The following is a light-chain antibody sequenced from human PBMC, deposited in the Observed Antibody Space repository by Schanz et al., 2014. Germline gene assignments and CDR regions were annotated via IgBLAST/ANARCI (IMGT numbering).Light chain of an antibody. Sequence: EIVMTQSPATLSVSPGERAALSCRASQSVRSNLAWYQQKPGQAPRLLIYDASTRATGIPARFSGSGSGTEFTLTISKLEAEDFAVYFCQQYGNSTITFGPGTRVDNK. CDR2: DAS. CDR3: QQYGNSTIT. V-gene: IGKV3-15*01. CDR1: QSVRSN. J-gene: IGKJ3*01.